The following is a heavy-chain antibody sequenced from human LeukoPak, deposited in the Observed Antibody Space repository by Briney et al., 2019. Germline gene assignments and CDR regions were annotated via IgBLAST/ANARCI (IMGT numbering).Heavy chain of an antibody. J-gene: IGHJ4*02. Sequence: SSETLSLTCSVSGASISSHYWSWIRQPPGKRLEWIGYSSNSGSTKYNPSLKSRVTISADTSKNQFSLKLSSVTAADTAVYYCAPVGFCSGTSCYEAYFDYWGQGTLVTVSS. V-gene: IGHV4-59*11. CDR3: APVGFCSGTSCYEAYFDY. D-gene: IGHD2-2*01. CDR1: GASISSHY. CDR2: SSNSGST.